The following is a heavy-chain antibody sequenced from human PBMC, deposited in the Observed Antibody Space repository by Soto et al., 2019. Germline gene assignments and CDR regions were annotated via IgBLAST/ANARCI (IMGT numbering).Heavy chain of an antibody. J-gene: IGHJ6*02. CDR2: IYYSGST. D-gene: IGHD6-19*01. CDR3: ARQESSGWSRSNYYYGMDV. CDR1: GGSISSSSYY. V-gene: IGHV4-39*01. Sequence: SETLSLTCTVSGGSISSSSYYWGWIRQPPGKGLEWIGSIYYSGSTYYNPSLKSRVAISVDTSKNQFSLKLSSVTAADAAVYYCARQESSGWSRSNYYYGMDVWGQGTTDTVSS.